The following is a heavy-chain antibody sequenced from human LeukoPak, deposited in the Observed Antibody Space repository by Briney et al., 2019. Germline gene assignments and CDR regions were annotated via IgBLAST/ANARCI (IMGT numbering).Heavy chain of an antibody. CDR3: ARFTWFGELLTAFDY. CDR2: IYHSGST. J-gene: IGHJ4*02. V-gene: IGHV4-4*02. CDR1: GGSISSSNW. D-gene: IGHD3-10*01. Sequence: SGTLSLTCAVSGGSISSSNWWSWVRQPPGKGLEWIGEIYHSGSTNYNPSLKSRVTISVDKSKNQFSLKLSSVTAADTAVYYCARFTWFGELLTAFDYWGQGTLVTVSS.